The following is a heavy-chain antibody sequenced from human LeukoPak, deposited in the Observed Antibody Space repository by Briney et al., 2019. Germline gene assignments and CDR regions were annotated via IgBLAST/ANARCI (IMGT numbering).Heavy chain of an antibody. D-gene: IGHD3-10*01. CDR2: IKQEGREK. Sequence: PGGSLRLSCAASGFTLSSYWMSWVRQAPGKGREGVGKIKQEGREKYYVDSVKGRLTIYRDKAKNSLYLKMNRLRAEDTPVYYCARGYRGVIIPADDTYYYYYGMDVWGKGTTVTVSS. V-gene: IGHV3-7*03. CDR3: ARGYRGVIIPADDTYYYYYGMDV. J-gene: IGHJ6*04. CDR1: GFTLSSYW.